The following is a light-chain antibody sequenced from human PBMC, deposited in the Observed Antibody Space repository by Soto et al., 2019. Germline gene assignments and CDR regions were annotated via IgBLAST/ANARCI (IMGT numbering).Light chain of an antibody. CDR3: QQSGSSPRT. V-gene: IGKV1-39*01. CDR1: QSINNY. CDR2: SSS. Sequence: DIQMTQSPASLSVSVGDRGTITCRASQSINNYLNWYQQQPRQAPKLLMRSSSTLERGVPSRCSGSGSRTDFTLTINGLEPEDSAVDYCQQSGSSPRTFGQGTKVDIK. J-gene: IGKJ1*01.